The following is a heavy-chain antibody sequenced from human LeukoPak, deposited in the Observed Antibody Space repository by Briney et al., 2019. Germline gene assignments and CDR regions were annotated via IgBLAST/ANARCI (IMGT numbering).Heavy chain of an antibody. J-gene: IGHJ3*02. D-gene: IGHD2-8*01. V-gene: IGHV1-69*13. CDR3: ARDQRGEWPYHAFDI. CDR1: GGTFSSYA. CDR2: IIPIFGTA. Sequence: SVKVSCKASGGTFSSYAISWVRQAPGQGLEWMGGIIPIFGTANYAQKFQGRVTITADESTSTAYMELSSLRSEDTAVYYCARDQRGEWPYHAFDIWGQGTMVTVSS.